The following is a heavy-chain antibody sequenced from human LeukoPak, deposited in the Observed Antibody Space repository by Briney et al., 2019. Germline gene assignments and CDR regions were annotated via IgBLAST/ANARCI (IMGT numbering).Heavy chain of an antibody. CDR2: IYNSGST. D-gene: IGHD5-18*01. CDR3: ARGTQLWLPTNWFDP. CDR1: GGSISSFY. V-gene: IGHV4-59*01. J-gene: IGHJ5*02. Sequence: PSETLSLTCTVSGGSISSFYWSWIRQPPGKGLEYIGYIYNSGSTNYCPSLKSRVTISVDTSKNQFSLKLSSVTAADTAVYYCARGTQLWLPTNWFDPWGQGTLVTVSS.